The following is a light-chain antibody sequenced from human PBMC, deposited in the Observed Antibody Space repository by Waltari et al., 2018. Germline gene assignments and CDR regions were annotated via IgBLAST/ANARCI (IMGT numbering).Light chain of an antibody. J-gene: IGLJ2*01. Sequence: QSALTQPASVSGSPGQSITISCTGTSSDVGSYNLVSWYQQHPGKAPKLMIYEVSKRPSGFSNRFSGSKSGNTASLTISGLQAEDDADYYCCSYAGSSTRVVFGGGTKLTVL. CDR1: SSDVGSYNL. CDR3: CSYAGSSTRVV. V-gene: IGLV2-23*02. CDR2: EVS.